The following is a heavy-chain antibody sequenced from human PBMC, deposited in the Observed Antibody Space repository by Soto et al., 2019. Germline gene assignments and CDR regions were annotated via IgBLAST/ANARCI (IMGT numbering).Heavy chain of an antibody. D-gene: IGHD2-2*01. Sequence: QVQLQQWGAGLLKPSETLSLTCAVYGGSFSGYYWSWIRQPPGKGLEWIGEINHSGSTNYNPSLKSRVTISVDTSKNQFSLKLSSVTAADTAVYYCATESYCSSTSCYRPDALDIWGQGTMVTVSS. CDR1: GGSFSGYY. CDR2: INHSGST. J-gene: IGHJ3*02. V-gene: IGHV4-34*01. CDR3: ATESYCSSTSCYRPDALDI.